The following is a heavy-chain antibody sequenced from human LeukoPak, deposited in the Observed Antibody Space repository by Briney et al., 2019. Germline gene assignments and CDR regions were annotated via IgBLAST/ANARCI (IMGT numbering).Heavy chain of an antibody. CDR3: VPKGLVFDY. D-gene: IGHD6-19*01. V-gene: IGHV1-69*04. J-gene: IGHJ4*02. CDR1: GGTFSSYA. Sequence: SVTVSCKASGGTFSSYAISWVRQAPGQGLEWMGRIIPILGIANYAQKFQGRVTITADKSTSTAYMELSSLRSEDTAVYYCVPKGLVFDYWGQGTLVTVSS. CDR2: IIPILGIA.